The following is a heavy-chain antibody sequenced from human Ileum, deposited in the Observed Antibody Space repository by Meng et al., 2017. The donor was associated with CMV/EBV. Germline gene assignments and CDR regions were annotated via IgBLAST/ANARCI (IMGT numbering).Heavy chain of an antibody. D-gene: IGHD6-19*01. V-gene: IGHV1-2*02. CDR1: GYTFTAFY. CDR2: IHPNTGDT. Sequence: QVSLVQSGAEVEKPGASVKVSCKASGYTFTAFYIHWVRQSPVQGLEWMGWIHPNTGDTKYAQKFWGRFTMTRATSINTAYMELNSLTSDDTAVYYCVRNLIRGWGYDMWGQGTLVTVSS. CDR3: VRNLIRGWGYDM. J-gene: IGHJ4*02.